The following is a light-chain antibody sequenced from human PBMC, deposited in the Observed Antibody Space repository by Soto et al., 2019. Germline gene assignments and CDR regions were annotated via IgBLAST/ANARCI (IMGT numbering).Light chain of an antibody. V-gene: IGKV3-20*01. J-gene: IGKJ3*01. CDR2: GAS. CDR1: QSVSSSY. CDR3: QQYGRSPFT. Sequence: IVVTQSPGTLSLSPGERATLSCRSSQSVSSSYLAWYQQKPGQAPRLLIYGASSRATGIPGRFSGSGSGTDFTLTISRLEPEDFAVYYCQQYGRSPFTFGPGTKVDIK.